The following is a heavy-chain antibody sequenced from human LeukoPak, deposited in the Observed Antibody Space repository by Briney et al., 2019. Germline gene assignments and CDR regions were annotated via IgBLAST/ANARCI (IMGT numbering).Heavy chain of an antibody. CDR3: ARGSMVAATGVDY. CDR2: INHSGST. Sequence: SETLSLTCAVYGGSLSGYYWSWIRQPPGKGLEWLGEINHSGSTNYNPSLKSRVTISVDTSKNQFSLKLSSVTAADTAVYYCARGSMVAATGVDYWGQGTLVTVSS. J-gene: IGHJ4*02. D-gene: IGHD2-15*01. V-gene: IGHV4-34*01. CDR1: GGSLSGYY.